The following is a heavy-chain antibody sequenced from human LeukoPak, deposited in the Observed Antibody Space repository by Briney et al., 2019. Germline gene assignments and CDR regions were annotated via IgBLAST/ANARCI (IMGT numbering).Heavy chain of an antibody. D-gene: IGHD2-8*01. V-gene: IGHV3-48*01. J-gene: IGHJ5*02. CDR2: ISSSGRTV. CDR1: EFSLSSYS. CDR3: ARDINYCTPTLCHRNWFDP. Sequence: PGGSLRLSCAASEFSLSSYSMDWFRQTPGKGLEWISYISSSGRTVYYADSVEGRFTVPRDNAKNALYLEMNDLRAEDSAVYYCARDINYCTPTLCHRNWFDPWGQGTLVTVSS.